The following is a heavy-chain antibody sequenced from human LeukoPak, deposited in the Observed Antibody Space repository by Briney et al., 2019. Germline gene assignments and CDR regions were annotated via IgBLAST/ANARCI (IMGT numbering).Heavy chain of an antibody. D-gene: IGHD3-22*01. J-gene: IGHJ4*02. Sequence: ASVKVSCKASGGTFSSYAISWVRQAPGQGLEWMGRIIPIFGTANYAQKFQGRVTITTDESTSTAYMELSSLRSEDTAVYYCARKRNLNYYDSSGYYINWGQGTLVTVSS. CDR1: GGTFSSYA. V-gene: IGHV1-69*05. CDR3: ARKRNLNYYDSSGYYIN. CDR2: IIPIFGTA.